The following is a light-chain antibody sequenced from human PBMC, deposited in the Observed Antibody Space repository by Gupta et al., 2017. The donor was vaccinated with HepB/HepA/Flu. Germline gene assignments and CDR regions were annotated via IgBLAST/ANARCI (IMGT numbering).Light chain of an antibody. CDR2: SPS. CDR1: QSIRNH. V-gene: IGKV1-39*01. Sequence: DIQMPQSPSFLLASVGDRVIITCRATQSIRNHLKWYQQKPGKPARLLMHSPSTLLSGVPSRFSGSGAGTEFSLTISSLQPEDFATNYCQQSSTSPRRSFGHGTKLDI. CDR3: QQSSTSPRRS. J-gene: IGKJ2*04.